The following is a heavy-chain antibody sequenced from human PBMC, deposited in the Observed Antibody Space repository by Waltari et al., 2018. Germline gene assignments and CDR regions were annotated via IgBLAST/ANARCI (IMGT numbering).Heavy chain of an antibody. CDR1: GFMFGVYN. V-gene: IGHV3-48*01. Sequence: QLVESGGDLVQSGGSLRLSCAASGFMFGVYNRNWVRQAPGKGLGWIPYIVSSSNVIYYADSVNGRFTISRDNAKKSLYLQLNSLTAEDTAVYYCVRGSSALKSNWFDPWGQGTLVTVSS. J-gene: IGHJ5*02. CDR2: IVSSSNVI. D-gene: IGHD6-6*01. CDR3: VRGSSALKSNWFDP.